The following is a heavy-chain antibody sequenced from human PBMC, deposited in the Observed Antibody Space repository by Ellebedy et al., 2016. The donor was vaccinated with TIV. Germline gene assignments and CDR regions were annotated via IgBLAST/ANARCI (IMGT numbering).Heavy chain of an antibody. D-gene: IGHD3-9*01. J-gene: IGHJ4*01. CDR3: AHRAGDYFGHFDS. CDR1: GFTLSNNDVG. V-gene: IGHV2-5*02. CDR2: AYGDDFK. Sequence: SGPTLVKPTQTLTLTCSFSGFTLSNNDVGVGWIRQPPGKALEWLALAYGDDFKRYRPSLMRRVTITKDTSKNQVVLSMTNVDPMDTATYYCAHRAGDYFGHFDSWGHGTLVSVSS.